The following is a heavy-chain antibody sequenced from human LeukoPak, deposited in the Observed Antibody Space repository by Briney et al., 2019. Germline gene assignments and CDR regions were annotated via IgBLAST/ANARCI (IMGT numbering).Heavy chain of an antibody. V-gene: IGHV4-34*01. Sequence: SERLSLTCAVYGGSFSGYYWSLIRQPPGKGLEWIGEINHSGSTNYNPSLKSRVTISVDTSKNQFSLKLSSVTAADTAVYYCASWDTYYFDYWGQGTLVTVSS. CDR1: GGSFSGYY. CDR3: ASWDTYYFDY. J-gene: IGHJ4*02. D-gene: IGHD5-18*01. CDR2: INHSGST.